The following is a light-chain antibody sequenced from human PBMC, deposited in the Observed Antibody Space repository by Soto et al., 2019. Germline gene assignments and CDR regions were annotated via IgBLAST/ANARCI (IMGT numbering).Light chain of an antibody. CDR3: SSYTSGSAWV. J-gene: IGLJ3*02. CDR2: EVS. V-gene: IGLV2-14*01. Sequence: HSVLTQPASVSGSPGQSITISCTGTSSDVGGYDYVSWYQQHPGKTPKLIIYEVSNRPSGISNRFSGSKSAYTASLTISGLQTEDEADYYCSSYTSGSAWVFGGGTKLTVL. CDR1: SSDVGGYDY.